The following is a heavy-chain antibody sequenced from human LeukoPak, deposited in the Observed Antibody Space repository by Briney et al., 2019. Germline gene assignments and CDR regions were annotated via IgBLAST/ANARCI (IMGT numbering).Heavy chain of an antibody. V-gene: IGHV4-59*01. CDR1: GGSISSYY. CDR2: IYYSGST. D-gene: IGHD5-24*01. Sequence: SETLFLTCTVSGGSISSYYWSWIRQPPGKGLEWIGYIYYSGSTNYNPSLKSRVTISVDTSKNQFSLKLSSVTAADTAVYYCARVGDGYLYYFDYWGQGTLVTVSS. J-gene: IGHJ4*02. CDR3: ARVGDGYLYYFDY.